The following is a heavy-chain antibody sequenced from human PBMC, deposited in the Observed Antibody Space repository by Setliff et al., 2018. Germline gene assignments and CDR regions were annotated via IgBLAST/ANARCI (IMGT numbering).Heavy chain of an antibody. V-gene: IGHV3-15*01. Sequence: LRLSCAAPGLTFSHAWMTWVRQSPGKGLEWVGRIRSRNDGGTTDYAAPVKGRFTFSRDDSKNTLYLQMNNLKTEDTATYYCTSAKLERRTGHHYYMDVWGKGTTVTVSS. J-gene: IGHJ6*03. CDR3: TSAKLERRTGHHYYMDV. D-gene: IGHD1-1*01. CDR2: IRSRNDGGTT. CDR1: GLTFSHAW.